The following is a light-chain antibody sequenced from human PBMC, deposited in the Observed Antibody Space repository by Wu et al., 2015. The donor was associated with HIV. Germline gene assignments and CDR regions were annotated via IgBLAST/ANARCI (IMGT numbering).Light chain of an antibody. J-gene: IGKJ2*01. CDR1: QSISTN. CDR2: STF. Sequence: DIQMTQPPSSLSASVGDRVTLTCRTSQSISTNLNWYQQKAGKAPKLLIYSTFTLQSGVPSRFSGSRSGTDFTLTISSLQPEDFATYYCQQSYSIPYNFGQGTKLEIK. CDR3: QQSYSIPYN. V-gene: IGKV1-39*01.